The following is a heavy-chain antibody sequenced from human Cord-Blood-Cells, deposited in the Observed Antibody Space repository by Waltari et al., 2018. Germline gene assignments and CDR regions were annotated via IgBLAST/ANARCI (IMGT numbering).Heavy chain of an antibody. V-gene: IGHV1-46*01. CDR1: GYTFTSYY. Sequence: QVQLVQSGAEVKKPGASVKVSSKASGYTFTSYYMPRVRQAPGQGLEWMGIINPSGGSTSYAQKFQGRVTMTRDTSTSTVYMELSSLRSEDTAVYYCARERELGDAFDIWGQGTMVTVSS. D-gene: IGHD7-27*01. J-gene: IGHJ3*02. CDR2: INPSGGST. CDR3: ARERELGDAFDI.